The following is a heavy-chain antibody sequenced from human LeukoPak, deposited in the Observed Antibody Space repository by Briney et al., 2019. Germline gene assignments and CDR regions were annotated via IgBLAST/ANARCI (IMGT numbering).Heavy chain of an antibody. V-gene: IGHV4-59*02. CDR2: VYYSGNT. CDR1: GGSVSTYY. J-gene: IGHJ4*02. CDR3: ARDERGDYGFDY. Sequence: SETLSLTCTVSGGSVSTYYWNWIRQPPGKELEWIGYVYYSGNTNIKPSLKSRVTISIDTSKNQFSLKLTSVTAADTAVYYCARDERGDYGFDYWGRGTLVTVSS. D-gene: IGHD4-17*01.